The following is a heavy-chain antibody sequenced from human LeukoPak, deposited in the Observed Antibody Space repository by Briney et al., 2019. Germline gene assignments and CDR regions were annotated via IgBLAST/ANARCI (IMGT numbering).Heavy chain of an antibody. CDR2: IYYSGST. J-gene: IGHJ3*02. D-gene: IGHD2-2*01. CDR1: GGSISSSSYY. Sequence: PSETLSLTCTVSGGSISSSSYYWGWIRQPPGKGLEWLGSIYYSGSTYYNPSLKSRVIISVDTSKNQFSLKLSSVTAADTAVYYCALRDCSSTTCYPGDAFDIWGQGTMVTVSS. V-gene: IGHV4-39*01. CDR3: ALRDCSSTTCYPGDAFDI.